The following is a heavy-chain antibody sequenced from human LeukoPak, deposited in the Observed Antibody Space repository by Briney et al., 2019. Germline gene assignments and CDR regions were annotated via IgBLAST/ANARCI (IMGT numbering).Heavy chain of an antibody. J-gene: IGHJ6*03. CDR3: ARESYSGSSYYYYYYMDV. Sequence: GGSLRLSCAASGFTFSSYSMNWVRQAPGKGLEWVSSISSSSSYIYYADSVKGRFTISRDNAKNSLYLQMNSLRAEDTAVYYCARESYSGSSYYYYYYMDVWGKGTTVTVSS. D-gene: IGHD6-6*01. CDR2: ISSSSSYI. CDR1: GFTFSSYS. V-gene: IGHV3-21*01.